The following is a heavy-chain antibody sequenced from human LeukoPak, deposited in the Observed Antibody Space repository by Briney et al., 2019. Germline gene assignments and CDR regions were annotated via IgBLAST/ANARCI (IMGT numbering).Heavy chain of an antibody. D-gene: IGHD6-19*01. CDR3: ARDWASGCYDY. J-gene: IGHJ4*02. CDR1: GGSISSSSYY. Sequence: SETLSLTCTVSGGSISSSSYYWGWIRQPPGKGLEWIGSIYYSGSTYYNPSLKSRVTISVDTSKNQFSLKLSSVTAADTAVYYCARDWASGCYDYWGQGTLVTVSS. V-gene: IGHV4-39*07. CDR2: IYYSGST.